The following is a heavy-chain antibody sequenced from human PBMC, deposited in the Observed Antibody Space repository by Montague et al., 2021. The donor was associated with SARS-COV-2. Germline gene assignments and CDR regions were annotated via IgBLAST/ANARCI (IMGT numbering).Heavy chain of an antibody. J-gene: IGHJ5*02. CDR3: AKGQKIQWLVFNSAPDWFDP. CDR2: IGWRSGSI. CDR1: GFTFDDYV. V-gene: IGHV3-9*01. D-gene: IGHD5-12*01. Sequence: SLRLSCAASGFTFDDYVMHWVRQAPGKGLEWVSGIGWRSGSIGYADSVKGRFTISRDNAKNSLYLQMNSLRAEDTASYHCAKGQKIQWLVFNSAPDWFDPWGQGTLVTVSS.